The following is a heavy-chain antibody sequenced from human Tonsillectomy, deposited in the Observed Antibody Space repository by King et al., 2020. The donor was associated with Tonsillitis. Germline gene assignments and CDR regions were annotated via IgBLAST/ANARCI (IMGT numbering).Heavy chain of an antibody. CDR3: ARDRPDWGDWYFDL. CDR2: ISYTGST. CDR1: GGSISNHY. J-gene: IGHJ2*01. D-gene: IGHD7-27*01. Sequence: VQLPESGPGLVKPSETLSLSCTVSGGSISNHYWSWIRQPPGKGLEWMGSISYTGSTNYNPSLDSRVTISLDTSKNQISLRKNSVTAADTALYYCARDRPDWGDWYFDLWGRGTLVTVSS. V-gene: IGHV4-59*11.